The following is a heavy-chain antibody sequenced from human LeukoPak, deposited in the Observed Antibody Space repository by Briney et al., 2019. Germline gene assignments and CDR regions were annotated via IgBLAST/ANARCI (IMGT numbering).Heavy chain of an antibody. Sequence: GTSLRLSCAASGFTFSSYGMHWVRQAPGKGLEWVAVIWYDGSNKYYADSVKGRFTISRDNSKNTLYLQMNSLRAEDTAVYYCARGAGLVVVAATIDYWGQGTLVTVSS. D-gene: IGHD2-15*01. CDR1: GFTFSSYG. CDR3: ARGAGLVVVAATIDY. CDR2: IWYDGSNK. V-gene: IGHV3-33*01. J-gene: IGHJ4*02.